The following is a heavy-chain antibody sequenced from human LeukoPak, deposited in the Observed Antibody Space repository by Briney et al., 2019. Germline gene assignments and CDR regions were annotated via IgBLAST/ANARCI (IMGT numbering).Heavy chain of an antibody. Sequence: SETLSLTCTVSGGSISSYYWNWIRQPPGEGLEWIGYFHYSGSTNYNPSLKSRVTISVDTSKNQFSLKLSSVTAADTAVYYCARRPRRGVGPTTGFDSWGQGTLVTVSS. CDR3: ARRPRRGVGPTTGFDS. CDR2: FHYSGST. D-gene: IGHD1-26*01. V-gene: IGHV4-59*01. J-gene: IGHJ4*02. CDR1: GGSISSYY.